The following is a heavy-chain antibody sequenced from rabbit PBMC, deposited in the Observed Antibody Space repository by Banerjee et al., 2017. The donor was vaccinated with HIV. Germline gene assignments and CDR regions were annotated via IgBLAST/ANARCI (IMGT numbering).Heavy chain of an antibody. J-gene: IGHJ4*01. CDR1: GFSFSTTY. D-gene: IGHD2-1*01. CDR3: ARDESYDDYGNYNL. CDR2: IYAGSSGST. V-gene: IGHV1S40*01. Sequence: QSLEESGGDLVKPGASLTLTCTASGFSFSTTYMCWVRQAPGKGLEWIACIYAGSSGSTYYASWAKGRFTISKTSSTTVTLQMTSLTAADTATYFCARDESYDDYGNYNLRGPGTLVTVS.